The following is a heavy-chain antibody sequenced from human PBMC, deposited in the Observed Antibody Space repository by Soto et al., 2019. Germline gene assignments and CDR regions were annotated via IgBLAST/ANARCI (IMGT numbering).Heavy chain of an antibody. CDR3: ARDSTWYTAMGHYYYYGMDL. Sequence: SVKVSCKASGGTFSSYAISWVRQAPGQGLEWMGGIIPIFGTANYAQKFQGRVTITADESTSTAYMELSSLRSEDTAVYYCARDSTWYTAMGHYYYYGMDLWGQGTTVTGSS. V-gene: IGHV1-69*13. J-gene: IGHJ6*02. D-gene: IGHD5-18*01. CDR1: GGTFSSYA. CDR2: IIPIFGTA.